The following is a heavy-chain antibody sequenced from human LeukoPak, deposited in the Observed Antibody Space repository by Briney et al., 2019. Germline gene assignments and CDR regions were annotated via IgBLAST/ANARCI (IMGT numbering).Heavy chain of an antibody. V-gene: IGHV1-2*02. J-gene: IGHJ4*02. CDR2: INPNSGET. D-gene: IGHD5-12*01. CDR1: GYTFTDYY. CDR3: ASGVATAFGY. Sequence: ASVKVSCRTSGYTFTDYYMYWVRQAPGQGLEYMGWINPNSGETFSARKFQARVTMTRDTSITTAYMELSGLRSEDTAVYYCASGVATAFGYWGQGTLVTVSS.